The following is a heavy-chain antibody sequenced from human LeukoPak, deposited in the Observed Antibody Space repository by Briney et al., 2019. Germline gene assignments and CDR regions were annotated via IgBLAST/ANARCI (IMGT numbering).Heavy chain of an antibody. CDR3: ARDIGCSGVSCYSRYYYGMDV. J-gene: IGHJ6*02. V-gene: IGHV3-53*01. D-gene: IGHD2-15*01. CDR2: IYSGGST. Sequence: HLGGSLRLSCAASGFNVSSNYMSWVRQAPGKGLEWVSVIYSGGSTYYADSVKGRFTISRDISKNTLYLQMDSLRAQDTAVYYCARDIGCSGVSCYSRYYYGMDVWGQGTTVTVSS. CDR1: GFNVSSNY.